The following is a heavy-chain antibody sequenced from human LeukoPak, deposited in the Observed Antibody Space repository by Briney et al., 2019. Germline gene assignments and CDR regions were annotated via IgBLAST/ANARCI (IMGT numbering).Heavy chain of an antibody. Sequence: GGSLRLSCVASGFTLRSYVMNWVRQTPGKGLEWVSYISSSSSTIYYADSVKGRFTISRDNAKNSLYLQMNSRRAEDTAVYYCASSVVRGLLLIPQYFQHWGQGTLVTVSS. CDR2: ISSSSSTI. V-gene: IGHV3-48*01. J-gene: IGHJ1*01. D-gene: IGHD3-22*01. CDR3: ASSVVRGLLLIPQYFQH. CDR1: GFTLRSYV.